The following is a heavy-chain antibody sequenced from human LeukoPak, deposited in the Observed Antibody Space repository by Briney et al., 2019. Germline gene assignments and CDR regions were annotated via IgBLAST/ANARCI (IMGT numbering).Heavy chain of an antibody. D-gene: IGHD6-6*01. CDR1: GFTFSSYG. CDR2: IWYDGSNK. CDR3: ARDWSSSSLGYYNYYGMDV. V-gene: IGHV3-33*01. J-gene: IGHJ6*02. Sequence: GGSLRLSCAASGFTFSSYGVPWVRQAPGKGLEWVAVIWYDGSNKYYADSVKGRFTISRDNSKNTLYLQMNSLRAEDTAVYYCARDWSSSSLGYYNYYGMDVWGQGTTVTVSS.